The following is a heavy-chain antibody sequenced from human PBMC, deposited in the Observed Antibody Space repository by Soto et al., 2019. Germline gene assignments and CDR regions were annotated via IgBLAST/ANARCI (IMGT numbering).Heavy chain of an antibody. V-gene: IGHV1-69*13. CDR1: GGTFSSYA. CDR2: IIPIFGTA. CDR3: ATSGYSSGYFDY. J-gene: IGHJ4*02. Sequence: ASVKVSCKAPGGTFSSYAISWVRQAPGQGLEWMGGIIPIFGTANYAQKFQGRVTITAVESTSTAYMELSSLRSEDTAVYYCATSGYSSGYFDYWGQGTLVTVSS. D-gene: IGHD6-19*01.